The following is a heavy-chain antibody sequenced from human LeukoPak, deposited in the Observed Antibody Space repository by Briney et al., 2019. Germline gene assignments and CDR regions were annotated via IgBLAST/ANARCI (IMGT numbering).Heavy chain of an antibody. V-gene: IGHV5-51*01. J-gene: IGHJ4*02. Sequence: GASLKISSRASGYSVTGYWIGWVRRLPGEGMAGVGVIYPGDADTRYSPSFQGQVTISADKSISTASLQWSILKAADTAMSYCARLSGGYRLGPLDYWGQGTLVTVSS. CDR1: GYSVTGYW. CDR3: ARLSGGYRLGPLDY. D-gene: IGHD3-16*02. CDR2: IYPGDADT.